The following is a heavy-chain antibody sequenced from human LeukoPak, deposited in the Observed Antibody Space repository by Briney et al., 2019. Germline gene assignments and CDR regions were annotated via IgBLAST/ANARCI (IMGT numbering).Heavy chain of an antibody. CDR3: ARNREYYFDY. D-gene: IGHD3-10*01. J-gene: IGHJ4*02. CDR2: INHSGST. CDR1: GGSFSGYY. V-gene: IGHV4-34*01. Sequence: SETLSLTCAVYGGSFSGYYWNWIRQPPEKGLEWIGEINHSGSTYYNPSLKGRVTISVDKSRNQFSLNLNSVTAADTAVYYCARNREYYFDYWGQGALVTVSS.